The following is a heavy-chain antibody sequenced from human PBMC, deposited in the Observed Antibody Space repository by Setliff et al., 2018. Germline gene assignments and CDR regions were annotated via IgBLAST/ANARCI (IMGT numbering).Heavy chain of an antibody. V-gene: IGHV4-61*09. J-gene: IGHJ6*03. D-gene: IGHD6-19*01. CDR2: IYTSGST. CDR1: GGPISSGSDY. Sequence: SETLSLTCSVSGGPISSGSDYWTWFRQPAGKGLEWIGHIYTSGSTNYSPSLKSRVTISLDTSKNQFSLKLSSVTAADTAVYYCARAISGWYSAHYYYMDVWGKGTTVTVSS. CDR3: ARAISGWYSAHYYYMDV.